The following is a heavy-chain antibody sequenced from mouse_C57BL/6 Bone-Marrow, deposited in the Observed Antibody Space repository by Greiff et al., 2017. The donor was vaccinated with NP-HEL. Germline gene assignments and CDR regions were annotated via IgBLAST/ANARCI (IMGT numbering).Heavy chain of an antibody. CDR2: IHPSDSDT. V-gene: IGHV1-74*01. J-gene: IGHJ1*03. CDR3: AVYGSSYWYFDV. Sequence: VQLLQPGAELVKPGASVKVSCKASGYTFTSYWMHWVKQSPGQGLEWIGRIHPSDSDTNYNQQLKGKVTLTVDKSSSAAYMQLSSLPSEDSAVYYCAVYGSSYWYFDVWGTGTTVTVSS. CDR1: GYTFTSYW. D-gene: IGHD1-1*01.